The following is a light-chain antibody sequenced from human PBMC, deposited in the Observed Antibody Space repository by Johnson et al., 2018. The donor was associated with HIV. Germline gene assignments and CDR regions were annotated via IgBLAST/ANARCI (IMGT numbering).Light chain of an antibody. V-gene: IGLV1-51*01. J-gene: IGLJ1*01. CDR1: SYNIGNNY. CDR2: DNN. CDR3: GTWDSSLSAGGV. Sequence: QSVLTQPPSVSAAPGQKVTISCSGSSYNIGNNYVSWYQQLPGTAPKLLIYDNNKRPSGIPDRFSGSKSGTSATLGITGLQTGDEADYYCGTWDSSLSAGGVFGTGTEVTVL.